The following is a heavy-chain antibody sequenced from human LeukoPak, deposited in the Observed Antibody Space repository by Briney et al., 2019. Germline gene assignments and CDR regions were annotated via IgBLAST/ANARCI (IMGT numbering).Heavy chain of an antibody. V-gene: IGHV1-2*02. J-gene: IGHJ4*02. D-gene: IGHD6-6*01. CDR3: AREHSSSSGKVFDY. CDR1: GYTFTGYY. Sequence: ASVKVSCKVSGYTFTGYYIHWVRQAPGQGLEWMGWINPNSGGTNYAQNFQGRVTMTRDTSISTAYMELSRLRSDDTAMYYCAREHSSSSGKVFDYWGQGTLVTVSS. CDR2: INPNSGGT.